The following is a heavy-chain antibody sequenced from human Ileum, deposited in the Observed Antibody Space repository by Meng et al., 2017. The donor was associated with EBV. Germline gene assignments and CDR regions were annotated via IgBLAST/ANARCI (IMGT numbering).Heavy chain of an antibody. CDR1: GDSISSDIW. V-gene: IGHV4-4*03. CDR3: GRDQGRELINH. D-gene: IGHD1-7*01. CDR2: VYHRGDT. Sequence: VRLQGSGPGLGKLPGTPSLTCTVSGDSISSDIWWSWVRQPPGKGLEWIGEVYHRGDTNYNPSLKSRVDISVDKSKNQFYLSLFSVTAADTAVYYCGRDQGRELINHWGQGTLVTVSS. J-gene: IGHJ4*02.